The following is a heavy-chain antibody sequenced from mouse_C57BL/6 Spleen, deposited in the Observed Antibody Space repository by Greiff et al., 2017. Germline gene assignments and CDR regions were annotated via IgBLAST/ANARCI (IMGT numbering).Heavy chain of an antibody. CDR1: GYAFSSSW. V-gene: IGHV1-82*01. CDR2: IYPGDGDT. CDR3: AREGDSNYGYYAMDD. J-gene: IGHJ4*01. Sequence: VQLQQSGPELVKPGASVKISCKASGYAFSSSWMNWVKQRPGKGLEWIGRIYPGDGDTNYNGKFKGKATLTADKSSSTAYMQLSSLTSEDSAVYFCAREGDSNYGYYAMDDWGQGTSVTVSS. D-gene: IGHD2-5*01.